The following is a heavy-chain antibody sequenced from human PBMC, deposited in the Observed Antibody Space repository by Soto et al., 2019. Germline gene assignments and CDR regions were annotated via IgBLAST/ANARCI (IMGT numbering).Heavy chain of an antibody. V-gene: IGHV4-31*03. CDR3: ARLTTVTTNYGMDV. Sequence: QVQLQESGPGLVKPSQTLSLTCTVSGGSISSGGYYWSWIRQNPGKGLEWIGYIYYSGSTYYNPSLKSRVTISVDTSKNQFSLQLSSVTAADTAVYYCARLTTVTTNYGMDVWGQGTTVTVSS. D-gene: IGHD4-17*01. CDR2: IYYSGST. J-gene: IGHJ6*02. CDR1: GGSISSGGYY.